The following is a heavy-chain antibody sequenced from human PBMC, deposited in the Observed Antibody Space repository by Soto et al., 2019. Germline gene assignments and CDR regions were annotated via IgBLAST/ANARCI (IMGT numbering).Heavy chain of an antibody. J-gene: IGHJ5*02. CDR2: IYYSGST. CDR3: ARDQRYSYGNSDWFDP. D-gene: IGHD5-18*01. Sequence: PSETLSLTCTVSGGSISSGGYYWSWIRQHPGKGLEWIGYIYYSGSTYYNRSLKSRVTISVDTSKNQFSLKLSSVTAADTAVYYCARDQRYSYGNSDWFDPWGQGALVPVSS. V-gene: IGHV4-31*03. CDR1: GGSISSGGYY.